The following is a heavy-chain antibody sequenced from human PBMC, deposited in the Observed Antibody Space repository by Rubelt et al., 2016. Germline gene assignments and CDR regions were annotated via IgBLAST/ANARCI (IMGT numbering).Heavy chain of an antibody. CDR3: ARGQDYAFFDY. D-gene: IGHD3-16*01. J-gene: IGHJ4*02. CDR1: GFTFSSYS. CDR2: ISSSSSYI. Sequence: GFTFSSYSMNWVRQAPGKGLEWVSSISSSSSYIYYADSVKGRFTISRDNANNSLYLQMNSLRAEDTAVYYCARGQDYAFFDYWGQGTLVTVSS. V-gene: IGHV3-21*01.